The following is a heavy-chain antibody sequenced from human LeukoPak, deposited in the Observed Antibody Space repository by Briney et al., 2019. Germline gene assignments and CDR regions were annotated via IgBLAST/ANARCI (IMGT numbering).Heavy chain of an antibody. J-gene: IGHJ4*02. Sequence: SVKVSCKASGGTFSSYAISWVRQAPGQGLEWMGGIIPIFGTANYAQKFQGRVTITTDESTSTAYMELSSLRSEDTAVYYCAREGYSSSCLDYWGQGTLVTVSS. CDR2: IIPIFGTA. CDR1: GGTFSSYA. CDR3: AREGYSSSCLDY. V-gene: IGHV1-69*05. D-gene: IGHD6-13*01.